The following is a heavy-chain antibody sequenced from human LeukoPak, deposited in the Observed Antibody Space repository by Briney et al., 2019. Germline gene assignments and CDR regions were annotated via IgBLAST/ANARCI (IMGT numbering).Heavy chain of an antibody. J-gene: IGHJ4*02. CDR1: GGTFSSYA. D-gene: IGHD1-26*01. CDR3: AAEPVGASSLLDY. V-gene: IGHV1-69*05. CDR2: IIPIFGTA. Sequence: SVKVSCKASGGTFSSYAISWVRQAPGQGLEWMGGIIPIFGTANYAQKFQGRVTITTDESTSTAYMELSSLRSEDTAVYYCAAEPVGASSLLDYWGQGTLVTVSS.